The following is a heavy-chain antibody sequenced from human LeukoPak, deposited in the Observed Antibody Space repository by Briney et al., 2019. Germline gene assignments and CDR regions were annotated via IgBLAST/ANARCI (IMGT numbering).Heavy chain of an antibody. CDR2: ISYIGST. D-gene: IGHD4-17*01. V-gene: IGHV4-59*11. CDR3: ARDLVTVTKGFDI. J-gene: IGHJ3*02. CDR1: ADSFSSHY. Sequence: SETLSLTCAVSADSFSSHYWTWLRQPPGKGLEWIGYISYIGSTNYNPSLKSRVTISIDTSKNQFSLKLTSVTAADTAVYYCARDLVTVTKGFDIWGQGTMVSVSS.